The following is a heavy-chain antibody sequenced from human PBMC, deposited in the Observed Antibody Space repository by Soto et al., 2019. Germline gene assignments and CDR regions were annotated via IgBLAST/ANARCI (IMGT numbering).Heavy chain of an antibody. CDR2: IIPIFGTA. J-gene: IGHJ6*02. CDR3: ARDTPTGTGTTFTFYYGMDV. V-gene: IGHV1-69*01. Sequence: QVQLVQSGAEVKKPGSSVKVSCKASGGTFSSYAISWVRQAPGQGLEWMGGIIPIFGTANYAQKFQGRVTITADESTSTAYMELSSLRSEDTAVYYCARDTPTGTGTTFTFYYGMDVWGQGTTVTVSS. D-gene: IGHD1-7*01. CDR1: GGTFSSYA.